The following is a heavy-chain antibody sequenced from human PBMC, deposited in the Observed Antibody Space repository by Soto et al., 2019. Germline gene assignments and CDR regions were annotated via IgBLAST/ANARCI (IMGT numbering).Heavy chain of an antibody. V-gene: IGHV3-74*01. J-gene: IGHJ4*02. CDR2: INGDGSGT. Sequence: EVQLVESGGGLVQPGGSLRLSCAASGFTFSGSWMHWVRQAPVKGLVWVSRINGDGSGTSYADFVKGRFTISRDDAKNTLFLQMNGLRAEDTAVYYCARVIFGSGTANDYWGQGTLVTVSS. D-gene: IGHD3-10*01. CDR3: ARVIFGSGTANDY. CDR1: GFTFSGSW.